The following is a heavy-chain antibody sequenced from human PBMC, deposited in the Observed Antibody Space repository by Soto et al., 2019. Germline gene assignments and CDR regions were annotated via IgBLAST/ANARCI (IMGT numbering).Heavy chain of an antibody. V-gene: IGHV1-18*01. CDR1: GYTFTSYG. Sequence: ASVKVSCTASGYTFTSYGISWVRQAPGQGLEWMGWISAYNGNTNYAQKLQGRVTMTTDTSTSTAYMELRSLRSDDTAVYYCARETDWFIADAFDIRSPGTMANVS. J-gene: IGHJ3*02. CDR3: ARETDWFIADAFDI. CDR2: ISAYNGNT. D-gene: IGHD3-9*01.